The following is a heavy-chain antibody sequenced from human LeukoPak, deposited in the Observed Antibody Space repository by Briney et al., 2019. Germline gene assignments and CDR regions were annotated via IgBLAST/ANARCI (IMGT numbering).Heavy chain of an antibody. Sequence: VASVKVSCKASGYTFTSYAMHWVRQAPGQRLKWMGWINAGNGNTKYSQKFQGRVTITRDTSASTAYMELSSLRSEDTAVYYCARSRQVPKCGDCYYYFDYWGQGTLVTVSS. CDR2: INAGNGNT. J-gene: IGHJ4*02. CDR1: GYTFTSYA. CDR3: ARSRQVPKCGDCYYYFDY. V-gene: IGHV1-3*01. D-gene: IGHD2-21*02.